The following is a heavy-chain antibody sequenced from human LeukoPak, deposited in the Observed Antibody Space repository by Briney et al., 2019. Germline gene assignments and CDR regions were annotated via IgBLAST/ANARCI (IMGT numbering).Heavy chain of an antibody. D-gene: IGHD4/OR15-4a*01. V-gene: IGHV4-39*07. CDR3: ARVQDSNPPPYAFDI. CDR2: IYYSGST. CDR1: GGSISSSSYY. Sequence: PSETLSLTCTVSGGSISSSSYYWGWIRQPPGKGLEWIGSIYYSGSTYYNPSLKSRVTISVDTSKNQFSLKLSSVTAADTAVYYCARVQDSNPPPYAFDIWGQGTMVTVSS. J-gene: IGHJ3*02.